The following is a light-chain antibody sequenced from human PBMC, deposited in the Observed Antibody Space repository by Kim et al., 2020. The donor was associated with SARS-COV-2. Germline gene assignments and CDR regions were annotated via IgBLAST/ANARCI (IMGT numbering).Light chain of an antibody. Sequence: ASIPCQSRQSVYYGSNVNDYLAWSLQTPGQPPRLLIYWASVRESGVPDRFSGSGSGTDFALTISSLQAEDVAVYYCQHYYSAPYSFGQGTKLEI. V-gene: IGKV4-1*01. CDR3: QHYYSAPYS. CDR2: WAS. J-gene: IGKJ2*03. CDR1: QSVYYGSNVNDY.